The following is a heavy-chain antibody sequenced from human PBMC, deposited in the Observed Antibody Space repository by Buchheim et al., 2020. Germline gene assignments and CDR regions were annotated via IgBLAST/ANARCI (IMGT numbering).Heavy chain of an antibody. J-gene: IGHJ5*02. D-gene: IGHD3-3*01. CDR3: ARSYTIFGVVGQFDP. CDR2: IYYSGST. Sequence: QVQLQESGPGLVKPSQTLSLTCTVSGGSISSGGYYWSWIRQHPGKGLEWIGYIYYSGSTYYNPSLKSRFPISVDPSKTQFSLKLSSVTAADTAVYYCARSYTIFGVVGQFDPWGQGTL. V-gene: IGHV4-31*03. CDR1: GGSISSGGYY.